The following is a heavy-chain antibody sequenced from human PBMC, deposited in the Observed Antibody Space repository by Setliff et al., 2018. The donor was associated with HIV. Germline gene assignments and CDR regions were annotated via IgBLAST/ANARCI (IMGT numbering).Heavy chain of an antibody. Sequence: SETLSLTCTVSGGSISSNSYFWSWIRQPAGKGLEWIGHIYPSGSTNYNPSLKSRVTISVDTSKNQFSLNLSSVTAADTAVYYCASRAGGDFWGQGTMVTGSS. D-gene: IGHD3-10*01. CDR3: ASRAGGDF. CDR1: GGSISSNSYF. V-gene: IGHV4-61*09. CDR2: IYPSGST. J-gene: IGHJ3*01.